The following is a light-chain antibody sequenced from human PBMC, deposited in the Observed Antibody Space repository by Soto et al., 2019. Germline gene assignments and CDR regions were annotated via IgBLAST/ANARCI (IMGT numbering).Light chain of an antibody. CDR2: KAS. Sequence: DIQMTQSRSTLSGSVRDRVTITCRASQTISSWLAWYQQKPGKAPKLLIYKASTLKSGVPSRFSGSASGTEFTLTISSLQPDDFATYYSQQYNNYPLTFGGGTKVDIK. V-gene: IGKV1-5*03. CDR1: QTISSW. CDR3: QQYNNYPLT. J-gene: IGKJ4*01.